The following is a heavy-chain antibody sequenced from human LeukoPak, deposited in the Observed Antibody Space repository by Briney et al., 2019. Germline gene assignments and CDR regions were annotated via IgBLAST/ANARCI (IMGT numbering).Heavy chain of an antibody. V-gene: IGHV1-69*13. J-gene: IGHJ4*02. CDR3: ARVVGLNEWEPHY. D-gene: IGHD1-26*01. CDR1: GGTFSSYA. CDR2: IIPIFGTA. Sequence: ASVKVSCKASGGTFSSYAISWVRQAPGQGLEWMGGIIPIFGTANYAQKFQGRVTITADESTSTAYMELSSLRSDDTAMYYCARVVGLNEWEPHYWGQGTLVTVSS.